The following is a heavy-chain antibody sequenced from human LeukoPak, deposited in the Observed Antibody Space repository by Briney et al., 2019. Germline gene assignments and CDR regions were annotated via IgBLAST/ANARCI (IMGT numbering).Heavy chain of an antibody. CDR1: EFTFSSYG. V-gene: IGHV3-33*08. Sequence: GGSLRLSCAASEFTFSSYGMHWVRRAPGKGLEWVAVIWYDGSNKYYADSVKGRFTISRDNSKNTLYLQMNSLRAEDTAVYYCARDSSGYEGPLDYWGQETLVTVSS. CDR2: IWYDGSNK. J-gene: IGHJ4*02. CDR3: ARDSSGYEGPLDY. D-gene: IGHD3-22*01.